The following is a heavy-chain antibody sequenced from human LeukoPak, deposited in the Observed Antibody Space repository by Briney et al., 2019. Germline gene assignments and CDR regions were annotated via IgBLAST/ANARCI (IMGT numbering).Heavy chain of an antibody. CDR2: ISGSGGST. V-gene: IGHV3-23*01. CDR3: AKSKVDYGDYLDAFDI. D-gene: IGHD4-17*01. J-gene: IGHJ3*02. Sequence: PGGSLRLSCAASGFTFSSYAMSWVRQAPGKGLEWVSAISGSGGSTYYADSVKGRFTISRDNSKNTLYLQMNSLRAEDTAVYYCAKSKVDYGDYLDAFDIWGQGTMVTVSS. CDR1: GFTFSSYA.